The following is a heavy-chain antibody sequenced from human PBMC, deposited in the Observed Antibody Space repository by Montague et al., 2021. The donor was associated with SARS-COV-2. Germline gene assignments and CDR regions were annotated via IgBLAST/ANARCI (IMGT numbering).Heavy chain of an antibody. V-gene: IGHV4-59*13. D-gene: IGHD1-20*01. CDR1: GGSIGSYY. CDR3: ARTEYNWNDWFDP. Sequence: SETLSLTCSVSGGSIGSYYWSWIRQSPGKGLEWIGYIFHSGITDYNPSLKSRVTMSVDMSKNQLSLQLNSVTAADSAVYYCARTEYNWNDWFDPWGQGTLVTVSS. CDR2: IFHSGIT. J-gene: IGHJ5*02.